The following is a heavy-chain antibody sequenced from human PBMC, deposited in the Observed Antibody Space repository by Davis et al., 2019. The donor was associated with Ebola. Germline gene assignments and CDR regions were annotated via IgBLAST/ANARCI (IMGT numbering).Heavy chain of an antibody. CDR3: ASSLLWFGELLYQDAFDI. Sequence: GESLKISCAASGFTFSSYSMNWVRQAPGKGLEWVSSISSSSSYIYYADSVKGRFTISRDNAKNSLYLQMNSLRAEDTAVYYCASSLLWFGELLYQDAFDIWGQGTMVTVSS. D-gene: IGHD3-10*01. CDR2: ISSSSSYI. CDR1: GFTFSSYS. J-gene: IGHJ3*02. V-gene: IGHV3-21*01.